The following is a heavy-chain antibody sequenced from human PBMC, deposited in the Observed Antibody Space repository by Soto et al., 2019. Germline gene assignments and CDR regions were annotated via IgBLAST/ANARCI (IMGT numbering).Heavy chain of an antibody. Sequence: EVQLVESGGGLEQPGGSLRLSCAASGFSFSSCSMNWVRQAPGKGLEWISYIGHRSGATYYADSVRGRFSISRDNAKSSVYLQMNSLKDEDTAVYYCAKDKGERSFDYWGQGTLVTVSS. D-gene: IGHD3-16*01. CDR2: IGHRSGAT. J-gene: IGHJ4*02. V-gene: IGHV3-48*02. CDR1: GFSFSSCS. CDR3: AKDKGERSFDY.